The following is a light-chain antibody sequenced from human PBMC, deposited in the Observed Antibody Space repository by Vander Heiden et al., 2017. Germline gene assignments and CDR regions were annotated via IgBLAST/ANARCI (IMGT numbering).Light chain of an antibody. CDR1: SSDVGGYNY. V-gene: IGLV2-11*01. CDR3: CSYAGSYTFV. CDR2: DVS. J-gene: IGLJ2*01. Sequence: QSALTQPRSVSGSPGQSVTISCTGTSSDVGGYNYVSWYQQHPGNAPKLMIYDVSKRPSGVPDRFSGSKSGNTASLTISGRQAEDEADYYCCSYAGSYTFVFGGGTKLTVL.